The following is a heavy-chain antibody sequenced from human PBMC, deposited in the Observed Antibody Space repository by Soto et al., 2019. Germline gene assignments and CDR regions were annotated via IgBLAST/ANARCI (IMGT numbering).Heavy chain of an antibody. CDR2: IIPIFGTA. CDR3: ASSFFGVVIIGRYYYYGMDV. D-gene: IGHD3-3*01. V-gene: IGHV1-69*13. J-gene: IGHJ6*02. CDR1: GGTFSSYA. Sequence: GASVKVSCKASGGTFSSYAISWVRQAPGQGIEWMGGIIPIFGTANYAQKFQGRVTITADESTSTAYMELSSLRSEDTAVYYCASSFFGVVIIGRYYYYGMDVWGQGTTVTVSS.